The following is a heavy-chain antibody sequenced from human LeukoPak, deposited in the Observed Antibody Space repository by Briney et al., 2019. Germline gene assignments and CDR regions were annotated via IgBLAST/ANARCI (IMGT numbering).Heavy chain of an antibody. D-gene: IGHD6-13*01. CDR1: GGSVSDSSYY. Sequence: SETLSLTCTVSGGSVSDSSYYWGWIRQPPGKGPEWIGSFYYTGGTYYSPSFRSRVIISADTSKNQFSLYFHSVTAADTAVYFCGSSHSSSWYDFWGQGTLVTVSS. J-gene: IGHJ4*02. V-gene: IGHV4-39*07. CDR3: GSSHSSSWYDF. CDR2: FYYTGGT.